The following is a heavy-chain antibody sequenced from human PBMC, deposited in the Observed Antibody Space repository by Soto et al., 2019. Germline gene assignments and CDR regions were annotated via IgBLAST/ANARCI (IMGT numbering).Heavy chain of an antibody. CDR3: ARGGDCSSTSCYNYRGNYYYYMDV. CDR1: GGSFSGYY. J-gene: IGHJ6*03. Sequence: SETLSLTCAVYGGSFSGYYWSWIRQPPGKGLEWIGEINHSGSTNYNPSLKSRVTISVDTSKNQFSLKLSSVTAADTAVYYCARGGDCSSTSCYNYRGNYYYYMDVWGKGTTVTVS. V-gene: IGHV4-34*01. CDR2: INHSGST. D-gene: IGHD2-2*02.